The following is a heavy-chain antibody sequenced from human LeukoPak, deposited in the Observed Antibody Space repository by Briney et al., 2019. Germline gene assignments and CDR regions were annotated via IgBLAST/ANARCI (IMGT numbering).Heavy chain of an antibody. CDR2: ISGSDGTS. V-gene: IGHV3-23*01. Sequence: GGSLRLSCAASGFTFNSFAMNWVRQAPGKGLEWVSSISGSDGTSHYADLVKGRFTISRDNSKNTPYLQMNSLRAEDTAAYYCAKSLGVGGYTRYKGFDQWGQGTLVVVSS. J-gene: IGHJ4*02. CDR1: GFTFNSFA. D-gene: IGHD3-16*02. CDR3: AKSLGVGGYTRYKGFDQ.